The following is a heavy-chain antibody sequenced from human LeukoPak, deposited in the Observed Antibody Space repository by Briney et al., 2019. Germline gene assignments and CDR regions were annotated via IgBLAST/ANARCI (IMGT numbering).Heavy chain of an antibody. J-gene: IGHJ5*01. D-gene: IGHD5-18*01. V-gene: IGHV3-66*02. CDR1: GFTVSSNY. CDR3: AREVNSYGFTRFNS. Sequence: GGSLRLSCAASGFTVSSNYINWVRQAPGKGLEWVSVIYSDGRTYYAESVKGRFTITRDNSKNTVYLQMNSLRGEDTAVYYCAREVNSYGFTRFNSWGQGTLVTVSS. CDR2: IYSDGRT.